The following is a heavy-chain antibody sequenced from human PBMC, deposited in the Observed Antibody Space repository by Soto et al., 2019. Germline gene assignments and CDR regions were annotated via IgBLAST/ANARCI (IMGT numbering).Heavy chain of an antibody. CDR1: GFTFSTYA. D-gene: IGHD1-1*01. V-gene: IGHV3-23*01. J-gene: IGHJ3*01. Sequence: PGGSLRLSCTASGFTFSTYAMSWVRQAPGKGLEWVSAISNSGGSTYYADSVQGRFTISRDNYMNTLYLQMNSLRIEDTAVYFWDNHRGLGVFDAYDLWGQGTMVTVSS. CDR2: ISNSGGST. CDR3: DNHRGLGVFDAYDL.